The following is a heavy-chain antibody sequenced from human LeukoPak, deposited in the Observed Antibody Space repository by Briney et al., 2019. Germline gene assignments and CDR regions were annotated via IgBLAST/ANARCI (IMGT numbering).Heavy chain of an antibody. CDR1: GVIVSSKY. J-gene: IGHJ4*02. CDR3: ARGDGYNGHFDY. D-gene: IGHD5-24*01. CDR2: IYSGGSP. V-gene: IGHV3-53*05. Sequence: PGGSLRLSCADSGVIVSSKYMSWVRQARGEGLEWVAVIYSGGSPDYADPVKARFPISGDNSKNTLYLQMNSLRAEDTAVYYCARGDGYNGHFDYWGQGTLGTVSS.